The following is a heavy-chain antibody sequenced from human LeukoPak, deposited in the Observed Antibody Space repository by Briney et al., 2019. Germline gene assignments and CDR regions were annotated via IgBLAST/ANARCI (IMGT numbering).Heavy chain of an antibody. CDR2: IYTSGST. CDR1: GGSISSYY. Sequence: SETLSLTCTVSGGSISSYYWSWIRQPAGKGLEWIGRIYTSGSTNYNPSLKSRVTMSVDTSKNQFSLKLSSVPAADTAVYYCARNPSSGWYDYFDYWGQGTLVTVSS. CDR3: ARNPSSGWYDYFDY. D-gene: IGHD6-19*01. J-gene: IGHJ4*02. V-gene: IGHV4-4*07.